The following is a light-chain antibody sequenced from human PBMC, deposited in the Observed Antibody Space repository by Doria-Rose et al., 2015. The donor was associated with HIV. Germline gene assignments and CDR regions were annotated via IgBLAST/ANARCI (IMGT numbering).Light chain of an antibody. J-gene: IGKJ1*01. CDR2: DGS. CDR3: HQYGTSWT. V-gene: IGKV3-20*01. CDR1: QRFSSTY. Sequence: TQSPGTLSLSPVARATLPCSARQRFSSTYLAWYRPQPGQAHRLIIYDGSTRATGIPDRFSASGSGTDFTLTINRLEPEDFALYYCHQYGTSWTFGQGTKVEI.